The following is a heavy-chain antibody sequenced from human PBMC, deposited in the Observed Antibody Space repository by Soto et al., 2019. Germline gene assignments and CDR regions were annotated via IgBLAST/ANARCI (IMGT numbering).Heavy chain of an antibody. Sequence: GEALKISFKGSGYSFTSYWISWVRQMPGKGLEWMGRIDPSDSYTNYSPSFQGHVTISADKSISTAYLQWSSLKASDTAMYYCERHRQQLVFEYYFDYWGQGTLVTVS. CDR1: GYSFTSYW. CDR3: ERHRQQLVFEYYFDY. V-gene: IGHV5-10-1*01. D-gene: IGHD6-13*01. CDR2: IDPSDSYT. J-gene: IGHJ4*02.